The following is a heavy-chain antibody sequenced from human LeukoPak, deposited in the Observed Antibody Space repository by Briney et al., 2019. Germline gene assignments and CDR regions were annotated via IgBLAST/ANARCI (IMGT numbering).Heavy chain of an antibody. Sequence: SGTLCLTCAVYGGSFSGYYWSWIRQPPGKGLEWVGEINHSGSTNYNPSPKSRVTRSVDTSKNQFSLKLSSVTAADTAEYYCARLGGAAAGAPPPPFDYWVQGTLVTVSS. CDR3: ARLGGAAAGAPPPPFDY. J-gene: IGHJ4*02. CDR1: GGSFSGYY. D-gene: IGHD6-13*01. V-gene: IGHV4-34*01. CDR2: INHSGST.